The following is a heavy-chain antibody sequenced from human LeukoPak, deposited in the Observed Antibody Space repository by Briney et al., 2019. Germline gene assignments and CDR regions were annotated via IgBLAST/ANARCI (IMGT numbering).Heavy chain of an antibody. CDR3: ARDSGSYWNYFDY. V-gene: IGHV1-18*01. CDR2: ISVQNGNI. Sequence: ASVKVSCKPSGYNYATSGIIWVRQAPGQGLEWMGWISVQNGNIKYAQKFQGRVNLTTDTSTTSAYMELRSLTSDDTAVYYCARDSGSYWNYFDYWGQGTLVTVSS. D-gene: IGHD1-26*01. J-gene: IGHJ4*02. CDR1: GYNYATSG.